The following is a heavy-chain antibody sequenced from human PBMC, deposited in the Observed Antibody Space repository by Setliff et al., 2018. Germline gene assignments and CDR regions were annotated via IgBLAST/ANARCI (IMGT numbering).Heavy chain of an antibody. CDR1: GFSFSSYS. CDR3: ARDPYCSGGSCYNEKDV. Sequence: PGGSLRLSCAASGFSFSSYSMNWVRQAPGKGLEWVSHISKSSSTIYYADSVKGRFTISRDNAKNSLYLQMNSLRAEGTAVYYCARDPYCSGGSCYNEKDVWGKGTTVTVSS. CDR2: ISKSSSTI. J-gene: IGHJ6*04. D-gene: IGHD2-15*01. V-gene: IGHV3-48*01.